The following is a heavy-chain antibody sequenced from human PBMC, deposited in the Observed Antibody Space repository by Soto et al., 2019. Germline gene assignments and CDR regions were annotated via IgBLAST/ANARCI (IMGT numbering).Heavy chain of an antibody. CDR2: INAGNGNT. CDR1: GYTFTSYA. CDR3: ATQRTALSPFDP. Sequence: ASVKVSRKASGYTFTSYAMHWVRQAPGQRLEWMGWINAGNGNTKYSQKFQGRVTITRDTSASTAYMELSGLRSDDTAMYYCATQRTALSPFDPWGQGTLVTVSS. D-gene: IGHD1-1*01. J-gene: IGHJ5*02. V-gene: IGHV1-3*01.